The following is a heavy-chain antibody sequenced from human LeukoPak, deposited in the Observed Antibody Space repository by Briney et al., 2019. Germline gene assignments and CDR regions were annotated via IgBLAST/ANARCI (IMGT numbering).Heavy chain of an antibody. Sequence: PGGSLRLPCAASGFTFNTFWMNWVRLAPGRGLEWLANIRPDGSDKYYVDSVRGRFTISRDNGKNLVYLEMNSLRVEDTAVYYCSGRDSSRNPWAYWGQGTLVSVSS. CDR3: SGRDSSRNPWAY. D-gene: IGHD2-2*01. J-gene: IGHJ4*02. CDR2: IRPDGSDK. V-gene: IGHV3-7*01. CDR1: GFTFNTFW.